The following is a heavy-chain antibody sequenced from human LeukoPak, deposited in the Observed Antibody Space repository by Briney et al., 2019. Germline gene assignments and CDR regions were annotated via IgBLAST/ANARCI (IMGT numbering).Heavy chain of an antibody. CDR3: ARDPWNYYDGSGIIDY. CDR2: ISSSSSYI. CDR1: GFTFSSYS. D-gene: IGHD3-22*01. Sequence: GGSLRLSCAASGFTFSSYSMNWVRQAPGKGLEWVSSISSSSSYIYYADSVKGRFTISRDNAKNSLYLQMNSLRAEDTAVYYCARDPWNYYDGSGIIDYWGQGTLVTVSS. J-gene: IGHJ4*02. V-gene: IGHV3-21*01.